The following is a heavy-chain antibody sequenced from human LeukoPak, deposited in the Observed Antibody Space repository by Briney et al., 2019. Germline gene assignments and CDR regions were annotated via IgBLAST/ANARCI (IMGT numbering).Heavy chain of an antibody. J-gene: IGHJ5*02. CDR1: GFTFSSYS. CDR2: ISSSSSYI. Sequence: GGSLRLSCAASGFTFSSYSMNWVRQAPGKGLEWVSSISSSSSYIYYADSVKGRFTISRDNSKNTLYLQMNSLRAEDTAVYYCARIRINPGYYTSWGQGTLVTVSS. CDR3: ARIRINPGYYTS. V-gene: IGHV3-21*04. D-gene: IGHD3-3*01.